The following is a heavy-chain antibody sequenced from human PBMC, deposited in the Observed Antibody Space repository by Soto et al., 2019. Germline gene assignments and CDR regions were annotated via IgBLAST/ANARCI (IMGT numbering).Heavy chain of an antibody. J-gene: IGHJ3*02. CDR1: GFTFRSYW. D-gene: IGHD3-10*01. Sequence: GGSLRLSCAASGFTFRSYWLHWVLQTPGKGLVWVSRINRDGSSTTYADSVKGRFTISRDNAKNTLYLQMNSLRAEDTAVYYCARDLGYFYASGSSYAFDIWGQGTMVTVSS. CDR2: INRDGSST. CDR3: ARDLGYFYASGSSYAFDI. V-gene: IGHV3-74*01.